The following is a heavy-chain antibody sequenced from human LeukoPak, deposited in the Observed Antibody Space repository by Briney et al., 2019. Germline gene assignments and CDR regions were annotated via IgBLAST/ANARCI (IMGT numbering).Heavy chain of an antibody. CDR1: GFTFSSNA. CDR2: ISGSGGNT. CDR3: AKDLELAAAGTSDY. V-gene: IGHV3-23*01. Sequence: GGSLRLSCAASGFTFSSNAMSWVRQAPGKGLEWVSVISGSGGNTYYADSVKGRFTISRDNSKNTLYLQMNSLRAEDTAVYYCAKDLELAAAGTSDYWGQGTLVTVSS. J-gene: IGHJ4*02. D-gene: IGHD6-13*01.